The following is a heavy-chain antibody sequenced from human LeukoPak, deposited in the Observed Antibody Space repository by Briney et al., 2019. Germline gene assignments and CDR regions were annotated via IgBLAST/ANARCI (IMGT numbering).Heavy chain of an antibody. Sequence: GGSLRLSCAASGFTFSSYWMSWVRQAPGKGLEWVANIKQDGSEKYYVDSVKGRFTISRDNAKNSLYLQMNSLRAEDTAVYYCVSNTMVRGVPIDYWGQGTLVTVSS. J-gene: IGHJ4*02. CDR1: GFTFSSYW. D-gene: IGHD3-10*01. CDR2: IKQDGSEK. V-gene: IGHV3-7*01. CDR3: VSNTMVRGVPIDY.